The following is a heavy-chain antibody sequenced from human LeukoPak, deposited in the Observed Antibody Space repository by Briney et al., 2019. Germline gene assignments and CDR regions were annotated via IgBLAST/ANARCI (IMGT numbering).Heavy chain of an antibody. CDR3: ARGPASSSWYRYYYYMDV. D-gene: IGHD6-13*01. Sequence: PGGSLRLSCAASGFTFSSYDMHWVRQATGKGLEWVSAIGTAGDTYYPGSVKGRFTISRENAKNSLYLQMNSLRAEDTAVYYCARGPASSSWYRYYYYMDVWGKGTTVTVSS. J-gene: IGHJ6*03. CDR1: GFTFSSYD. CDR2: IGTAGDT. V-gene: IGHV3-13*01.